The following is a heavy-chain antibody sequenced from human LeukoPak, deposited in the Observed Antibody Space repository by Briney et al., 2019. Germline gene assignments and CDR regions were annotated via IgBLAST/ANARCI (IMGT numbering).Heavy chain of an antibody. CDR1: GFTFSSYE. CDR3: ARGEYYYDSSGLIDY. Sequence: GGSLRLSCAASGFTFSSYEMNWVRQAPGKGLEWVSYISSSGSTIYYADSVKGRFTISRDNAKNSLYLQMNSLRAEDTAVYYCARGEYYYDSSGLIDYWGQGTLVTVSS. D-gene: IGHD3-22*01. J-gene: IGHJ4*02. CDR2: ISSSGSTI. V-gene: IGHV3-48*03.